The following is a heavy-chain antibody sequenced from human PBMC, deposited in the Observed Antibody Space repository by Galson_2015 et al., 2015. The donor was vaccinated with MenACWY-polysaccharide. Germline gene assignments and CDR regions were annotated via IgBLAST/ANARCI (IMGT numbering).Heavy chain of an antibody. J-gene: IGHJ4*02. CDR1: GFNFRGNG. Sequence: SLRLSCAASGFNFRGNGMHWVRQAPGKGLEWVALIRNDEISKHYIDAVKGRFSISRDNSKNTLYLQMNTLRPEDTAVYYCARNPSRLDIAAASNWCQGALVTVSS. CDR3: ARNPSRLDIAAASN. CDR2: IRNDEISK. D-gene: IGHD6-13*01. V-gene: IGHV3-30*02.